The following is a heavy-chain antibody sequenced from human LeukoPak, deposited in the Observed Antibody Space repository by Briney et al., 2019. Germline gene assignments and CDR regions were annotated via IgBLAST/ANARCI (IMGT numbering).Heavy chain of an antibody. CDR2: MNPNSGNT. CDR1: GGTFSSYA. Sequence: GASVKVSCKASGGTFSSYAISWVRQAPGQGLEWMGWMNPNSGNTGYAQKFQGRVTITRNTSISTAYMELSSLRSEDTAVYYCATVPTVVTRGTFDIWGQGTMVTVSS. J-gene: IGHJ3*02. CDR3: ATVPTVVTRGTFDI. V-gene: IGHV1-8*03. D-gene: IGHD4-23*01.